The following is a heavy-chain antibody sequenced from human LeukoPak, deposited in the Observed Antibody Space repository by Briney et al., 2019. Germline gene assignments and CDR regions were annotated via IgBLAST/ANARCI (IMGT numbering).Heavy chain of an antibody. V-gene: IGHV3-30*04. CDR3: AREHIATSGNNWFDP. D-gene: IGHD6-13*01. J-gene: IGHJ5*02. CDR2: ISYDGNNK. CDR1: GFTFSSYA. Sequence: PGGSLRPSCAASGFTFSSYAMHWVRQAPGKGLEWAAVISYDGNNKYYGDSVKGRFTISRDNSKNTLYLQMNILRAEDTAMYSCAREHIATSGNNWFDPWGQGTLVTVSS.